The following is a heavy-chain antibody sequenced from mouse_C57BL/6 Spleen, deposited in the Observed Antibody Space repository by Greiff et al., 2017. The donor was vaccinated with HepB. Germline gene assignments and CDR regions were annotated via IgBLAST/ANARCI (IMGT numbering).Heavy chain of an antibody. CDR2: IDPSDSYT. CDR1: GYTFTSYW. D-gene: IGHD4-1*01. J-gene: IGHJ3*01. CDR3: ARNWSY. V-gene: IGHV1-50*01. Sequence: QVQLQQSGAELVKPGASVKLSCKASGYTFTSYWMQWVKQRPGQGLEWIGEIDPSDSYTNYNQKFKGKATLTVDTSSSTAYMQLSSLTSEDSAVYYCARNWSYWGQGTLVTVSA.